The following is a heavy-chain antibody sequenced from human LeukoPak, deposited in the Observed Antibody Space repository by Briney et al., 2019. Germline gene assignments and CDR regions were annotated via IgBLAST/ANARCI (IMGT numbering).Heavy chain of an antibody. CDR3: ARDTRYSDY. CDR2: IKQDGSEK. J-gene: IGHJ4*02. CDR1: GFTFSNYG. V-gene: IGHV3-7*01. Sequence: PGGSLRLSCAASGFTFSNYGMHWVRQAPGKGLEWVANIKQDGSEKYYVDSVKGRFTISRDNAKNSLYLQMNSLRAEDTAVYYCARDTRYSDYWGQGTLVTVSS.